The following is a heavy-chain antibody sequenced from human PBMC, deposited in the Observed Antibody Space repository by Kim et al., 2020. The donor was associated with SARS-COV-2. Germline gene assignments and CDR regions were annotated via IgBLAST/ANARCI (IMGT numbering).Heavy chain of an antibody. CDR2: IKSKSDGETT. CDR1: GFTFNDAW. V-gene: IGHV3-15*01. J-gene: IGHJ3*01. CDR3: TIIPLLLWFGEGAGFDL. D-gene: IGHD3-10*01. Sequence: GGSLRLSCAASGFTFNDAWMSWVRQAPGKGLEWVGRIKSKSDGETTDYAAPVKGRVTISRDDSRNTLYLHMKSLKTEDTGIYFCTIIPLLLWFGEGAGFDLWGQGTMVTVSS.